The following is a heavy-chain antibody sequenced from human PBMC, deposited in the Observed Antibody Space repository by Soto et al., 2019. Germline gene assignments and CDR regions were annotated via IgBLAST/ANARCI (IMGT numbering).Heavy chain of an antibody. D-gene: IGHD2-2*01. J-gene: IGHJ6*02. Sequence: GASVKVSCKASGGTFSSYAISWVRQAPGQGLEWMGGIIPIFGTANYAQKFQGRVTITADESTSTAYMELSSLRSEDTAVYYCARGGVVVPAAPYGMDVWGQGTTVTVSS. CDR2: IIPIFGTA. V-gene: IGHV1-69*13. CDR1: GGTFSSYA. CDR3: ARGGVVVPAAPYGMDV.